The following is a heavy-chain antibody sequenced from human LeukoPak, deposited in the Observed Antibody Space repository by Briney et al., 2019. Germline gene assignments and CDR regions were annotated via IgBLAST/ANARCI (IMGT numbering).Heavy chain of an antibody. CDR1: GFTFRSYA. CDR2: ISGGGVSP. D-gene: IGHD6-13*01. CDR3: AKPSLASSWYSHFDY. J-gene: IGHJ4*02. V-gene: IGHV3-23*01. Sequence: PGGSLRLSCAASGFTFRSYAMTWVRQAPGKGLEWVSVISGGGVSPDYADSVKGRFTVSRDNSKNTLYLQMSSLRAEDTAVYYCAKPSLASSWYSHFDYWGQGALVTVSS.